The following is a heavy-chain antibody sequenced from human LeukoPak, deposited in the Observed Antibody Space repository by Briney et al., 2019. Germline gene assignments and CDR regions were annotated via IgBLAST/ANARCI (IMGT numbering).Heavy chain of an antibody. D-gene: IGHD3-10*01. CDR3: AKYCGSGSYHYYYMDV. J-gene: IGHJ6*03. CDR2: ISGSGGST. Sequence: GGSLRLPCAASGFTFSSYGMSWVRQAPGKGLEWVSAISGSGGSTYYADSVKGRFTISRDNSKNTLYLQMNSLRAEDTAVYYCAKYCGSGSYHYYYMDVWGKGTTVTISS. CDR1: GFTFSSYG. V-gene: IGHV3-23*01.